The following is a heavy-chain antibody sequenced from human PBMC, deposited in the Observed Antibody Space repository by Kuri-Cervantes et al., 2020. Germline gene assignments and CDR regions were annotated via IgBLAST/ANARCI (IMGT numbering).Heavy chain of an antibody. J-gene: IGHJ4*02. CDR1: GFTFSNAW. CDR2: IKSKTDGGTT. D-gene: IGHD3-9*01. Sequence: GSLRLSCAASGFTFSNAWMSWVRQAPGKGLEWVGRIKSKTDGGTTDYAAPVKGRFTISRDDSKTTLFLQMNSLKTEDTAVYYCTTEYYDVLTGYYNFDYWGQGTLVTVSS. V-gene: IGHV3-15*01. CDR3: TTEYYDVLTGYYNFDY.